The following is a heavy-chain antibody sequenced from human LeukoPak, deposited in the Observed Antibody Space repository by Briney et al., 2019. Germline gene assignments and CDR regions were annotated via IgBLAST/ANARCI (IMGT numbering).Heavy chain of an antibody. CDR2: ISTSSRYI. V-gene: IGHV3-21*01. CDR3: ARADCSRSTCYLRRSWFDP. D-gene: IGHD2-2*01. J-gene: IGHJ5*02. Sequence: GPLRLSCAASGFTFSSYDMNWVRQAPGKGLEWVSSISTSSRYIYYTDSVRGRFTISRDDAKNSLYLQMNSLRAEDTAVYYCARADCSRSTCYLRRSWFDPWGQGTLVTVSS. CDR1: GFTFSSYD.